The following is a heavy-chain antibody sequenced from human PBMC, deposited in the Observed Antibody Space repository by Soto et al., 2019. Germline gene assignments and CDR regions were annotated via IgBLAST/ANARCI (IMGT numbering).Heavy chain of an antibody. CDR2: ISAYNGNT. CDR1: GYSFRSYG. D-gene: IGHD3-3*01. CDR3: ARESLLYYDFWSGYNYYYYGMDV. Sequence: ASVKVSCKASGYSFRSYGINWVRQAPGQGLEWMGWISAYNGNTNYAQKLQGRVTMTTDTSTSTAYMELRSLRSDDTAVYYCARESLLYYDFWSGYNYYYYGMDVWGQGTTVTVSS. J-gene: IGHJ6*02. V-gene: IGHV1-18*01.